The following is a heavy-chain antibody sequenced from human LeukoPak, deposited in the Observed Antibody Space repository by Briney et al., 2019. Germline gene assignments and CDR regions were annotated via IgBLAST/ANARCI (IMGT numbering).Heavy chain of an antibody. Sequence: GGSLRLSCAASGFTFSNYDMNWVRQAPGKGLEWVSYIGSSRSTIYYADSVKGRFTISRDNAKNSLYLQMNSLRAEDTAVYFCARILTSYYYFDFWGQGTLVTVSS. CDR1: GFTFSNYD. CDR3: ARILTSYYYFDF. J-gene: IGHJ4*02. CDR2: IGSSRSTI. V-gene: IGHV3-48*01. D-gene: IGHD1-26*01.